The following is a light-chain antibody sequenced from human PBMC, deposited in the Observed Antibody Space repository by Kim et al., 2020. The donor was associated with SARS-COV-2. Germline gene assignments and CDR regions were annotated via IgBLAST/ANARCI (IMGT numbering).Light chain of an antibody. V-gene: IGKV3-20*01. Sequence: SPGDRVTLSCRASQTVPSSYLAWYQQKPGQPPRLLIYGASTRATAIPDRFSGSGSGTDFGLTISGLEAEDFAVYYCQQYGSPPLTFGGGTKVDIK. CDR1: QTVPSSY. J-gene: IGKJ4*01. CDR3: QQYGSPPLT. CDR2: GAS.